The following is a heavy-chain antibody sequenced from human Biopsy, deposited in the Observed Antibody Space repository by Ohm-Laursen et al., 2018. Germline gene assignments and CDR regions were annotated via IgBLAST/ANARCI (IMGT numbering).Heavy chain of an antibody. Sequence: GTLSLTCTVSGVSISSDYWSWIRQTPGKGLEWIGYIYYSGSTNYNPSLKSRVTISVDTSKNQFSLRLNSVTAADTAVHYCARATNSTGWPYYYFYGMDVWGQGTTVTVSS. V-gene: IGHV4-59*01. D-gene: IGHD2/OR15-2a*01. CDR1: GVSISSDY. J-gene: IGHJ6*02. CDR2: IYYSGST. CDR3: ARATNSTGWPYYYFYGMDV.